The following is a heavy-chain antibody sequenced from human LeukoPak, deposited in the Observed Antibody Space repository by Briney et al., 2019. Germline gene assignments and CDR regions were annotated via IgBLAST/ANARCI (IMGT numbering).Heavy chain of an antibody. D-gene: IGHD3-10*01. CDR2: INRDGSKK. CDR3: VREIFGLDY. Sequence: GGSLRLSCAASGFTFSSYWMNWVRQAPGKGLEWVANINRDGSKKYYVDSVKGRFTISRDNAKNSLYLQMNSLRAEDVAVYYCVREIFGLDYWGQGTLVTVSS. CDR1: GFTFSSYW. V-gene: IGHV3-7*01. J-gene: IGHJ4*02.